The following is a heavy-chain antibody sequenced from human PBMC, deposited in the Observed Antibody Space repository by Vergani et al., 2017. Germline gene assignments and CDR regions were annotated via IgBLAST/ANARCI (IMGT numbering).Heavy chain of an antibody. CDR1: GYTLTELS. V-gene: IGHV1-24*01. D-gene: IGHD6-13*01. Sequence: QVQLVQSGAEVKKTGASVKVSCKVSGYTLTELSMHSVRQAPGKGLEWLGGFDPEDGETIYAQKFQGRVTMTEDTSTATAYMELSSLRSEDTAVYYCATEVRLNLAAAGTHSYYCMDVWGQGTTVTVSS. J-gene: IGHJ6*02. CDR3: ATEVRLNLAAAGTHSYYCMDV. CDR2: FDPEDGET.